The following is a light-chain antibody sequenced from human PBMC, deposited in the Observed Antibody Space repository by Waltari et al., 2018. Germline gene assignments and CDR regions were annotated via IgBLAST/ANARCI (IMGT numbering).Light chain of an antibody. Sequence: SFELTQTSSLSVSPGQTVSVTCSGDVLANQYARWFQQKPGQAPVLIISRDTERPSGIPERFSGSSSGTTVTLTIRGAQAEDEADYYCYAAADNNLGVFGGGTKVTVL. V-gene: IGLV3-27*01. CDR3: YAAADNNLGV. CDR1: VLANQY. CDR2: RDT. J-gene: IGLJ3*02.